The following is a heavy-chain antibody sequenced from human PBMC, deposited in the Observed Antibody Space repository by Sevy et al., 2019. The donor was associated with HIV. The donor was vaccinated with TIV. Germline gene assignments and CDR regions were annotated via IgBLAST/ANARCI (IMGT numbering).Heavy chain of an antibody. V-gene: IGHV5-51*01. J-gene: IGHJ4*02. D-gene: IGHD3-22*01. CDR2: IFPGDSET. CDR3: ARSRSGYFDSSGYYIN. Sequence: GESLKISCKGHGYSFTSHWIGWVRQMPGKGLDWMGIIFPGDSETRYSPSFQGEVTISADKSISAAFLQWSSLKASDTAICYCARSRSGYFDSSGYYINRGQGTLVTVSS. CDR1: GYSFTSHW.